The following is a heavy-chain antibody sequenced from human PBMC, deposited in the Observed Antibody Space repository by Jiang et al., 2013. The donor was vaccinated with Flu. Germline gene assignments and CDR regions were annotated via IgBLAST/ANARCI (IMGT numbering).Heavy chain of an antibody. Sequence: GAEVKKPGESLKISCKGSGYSFTSYWIGWVRQMPGKGLEWMGIIYPGDSDTRYSPSFQGQVTISADKSISTAYLQWSSLKAPDTAMYYCARILYCSSTSCAGNWFDPWGQGTLVTVSS. CDR3: ARILYCSSTSCAGNWFDP. J-gene: IGHJ5*02. V-gene: IGHV5-51*01. D-gene: IGHD2-2*01. CDR1: GYSFTSYW. CDR2: IYPGDSDT.